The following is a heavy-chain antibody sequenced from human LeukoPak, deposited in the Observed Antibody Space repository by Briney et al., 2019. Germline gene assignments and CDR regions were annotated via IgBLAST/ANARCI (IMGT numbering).Heavy chain of an antibody. CDR2: IYYSGST. D-gene: IGHD6-13*01. J-gene: IGHJ3*02. Sequence: PSQTLSLTCTVSGGSISSGGYYWSWIRQHPGKGLEWVGYIYYSGSTYYNPSLKSRVTISVDTSKNQFSLKLSSVTAADTAVYYCARGRGSWYRYAFDIWGQGTMVTVSS. V-gene: IGHV4-31*03. CDR3: ARGRGSWYRYAFDI. CDR1: GGSISSGGYY.